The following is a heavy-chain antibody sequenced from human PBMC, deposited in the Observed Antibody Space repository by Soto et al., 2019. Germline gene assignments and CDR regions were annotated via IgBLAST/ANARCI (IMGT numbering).Heavy chain of an antibody. Sequence: KASETLSLTCTVSGGSITSAGYYWTWIRQHPGKGLEWIACIYYSGTTSYSPSLRSRLTISVDTSKSQFSLKLTSVTAADTAVYYCAREHQRFPLGSYFVTWRQGTLVAVSS. J-gene: IGHJ4*02. CDR3: AREHQRFPLGSYFVT. CDR2: IYYSGTT. CDR1: GGSITSAGYY. D-gene: IGHD3-10*01. V-gene: IGHV4-31*03.